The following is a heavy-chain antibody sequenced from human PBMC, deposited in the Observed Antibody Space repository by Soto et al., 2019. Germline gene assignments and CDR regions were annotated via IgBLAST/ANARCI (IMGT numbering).Heavy chain of an antibody. V-gene: IGHV3-53*01. D-gene: IGHD6-13*01. J-gene: IGHJ4*02. CDR1: GFTVSNNY. CDR3: VRDPPEAAGN. Sequence: GGSLSLSCAASGFTVSNNYMSWVRQAPGKGLEWVSVIYSGGNTYYADSVKGRFTISRDNSKNTLYLQMNSLRAEDTAVYYCVRDPPEAAGNWGQGTLVTVSS. CDR2: IYSGGNT.